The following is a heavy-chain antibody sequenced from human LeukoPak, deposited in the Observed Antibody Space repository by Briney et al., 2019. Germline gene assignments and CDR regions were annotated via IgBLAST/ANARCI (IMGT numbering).Heavy chain of an antibody. Sequence: GGCLRLSCAASGFPFSTDAMTWVRQAPGKGLEWVSAISGDGVYTYYTDSVKGRFTASRDNSKNTLYLQMNSLRAEDTAVYFCAKNALAGQAYYDDCGQGTPVTVSS. D-gene: IGHD3-3*02. CDR3: AKNALAGQAYYDD. CDR2: ISGDGVYT. CDR1: GFPFSTDA. V-gene: IGHV3-23*01. J-gene: IGHJ4*02.